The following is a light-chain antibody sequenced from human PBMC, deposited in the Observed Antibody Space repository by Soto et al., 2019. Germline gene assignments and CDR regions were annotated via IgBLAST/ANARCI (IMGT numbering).Light chain of an antibody. CDR3: QQYVGYSRT. CDR2: DAS. Sequence: DIQMTQSPSTLSASVGDRVTITCRASQSISGWLAWYQQKPGKAPKVLIYDASSLESGVPSRFSGSGSGTEFTLTISSLQPDDFATYYCQQYVGYSRTFGQGTNVEIK. J-gene: IGKJ1*01. V-gene: IGKV1-5*01. CDR1: QSISGW.